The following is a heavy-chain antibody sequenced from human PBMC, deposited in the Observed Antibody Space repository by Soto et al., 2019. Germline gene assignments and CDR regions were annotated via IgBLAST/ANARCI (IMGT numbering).Heavy chain of an antibody. V-gene: IGHV3-30*18. Sequence: QVQLVESGGGVVQPGGSLRLSCAASGFTFSNYGIHWVRQAPGKGLEWITVISYDGSNKYYADSVRGRFTISRDNSKNTLYLQMDSLRAEDTAVYYCAKQVVPHPNAFDIWGQGTMVTVSS. CDR3: AKQVVPHPNAFDI. CDR2: ISYDGSNK. J-gene: IGHJ3*02. D-gene: IGHD2-2*01. CDR1: GFTFSNYG.